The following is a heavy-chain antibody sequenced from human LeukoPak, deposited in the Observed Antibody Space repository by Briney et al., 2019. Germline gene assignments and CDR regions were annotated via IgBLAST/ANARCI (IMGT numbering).Heavy chain of an antibody. V-gene: IGHV3-33*08. D-gene: IGHD6-19*01. J-gene: IGHJ6*02. CDR1: GFTFSSYG. CDR3: AGAYSSGWDYYYGMDV. Sequence: PGRSLRLSCAASGFTFSSYGMHWVRQAPGKGLEWVAVIWYDGSNKYYADSVKGRFTISRDNSKNTLYLQMNSLRAEDTAVYYCAGAYSSGWDYYYGMDVWGQGTTVTVSS. CDR2: IWYDGSNK.